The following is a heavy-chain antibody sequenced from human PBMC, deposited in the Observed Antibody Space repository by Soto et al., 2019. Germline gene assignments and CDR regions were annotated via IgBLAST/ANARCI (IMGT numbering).Heavy chain of an antibody. D-gene: IGHD1-26*01. V-gene: IGHV3-33*01. CDR1: GFTFSSYG. CDR2: IWYDGSNK. J-gene: IGHJ6*02. Sequence: GGSLRLSCAASGFTFSSYGMHWVRQAPGKGLEWVAVIWYDGSNKYYADSVKGRFTISRDNSKNTLYLQMSSLRAEDTAVYYCARGFNYSLETGRHYSYGMDVWGQGTTVTVSS. CDR3: ARGFNYSLETGRHYSYGMDV.